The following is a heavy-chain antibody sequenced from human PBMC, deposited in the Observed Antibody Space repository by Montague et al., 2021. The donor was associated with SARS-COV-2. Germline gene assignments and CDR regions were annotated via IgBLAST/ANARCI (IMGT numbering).Heavy chain of an antibody. Sequence: SLRLSCPASGFTFSSYAMHWVRQAPGKGLEWVAVISYDGSNKYHADSVKGRFTISRDNSKNTLYLQMNTLRAEDTAVYYCARPFGGSYYSGFDYWGQGTLVTVSS. D-gene: IGHD1-26*01. CDR2: ISYDGSNK. CDR3: ARPFGGSYYSGFDY. J-gene: IGHJ4*02. CDR1: GFTFSSYA. V-gene: IGHV3-30*04.